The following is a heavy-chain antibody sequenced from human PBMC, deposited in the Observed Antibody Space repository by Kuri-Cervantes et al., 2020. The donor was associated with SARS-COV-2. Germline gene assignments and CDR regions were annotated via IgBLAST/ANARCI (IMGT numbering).Heavy chain of an antibody. Sequence: ESLKISCAVSGYSISSGYYWGWIRQPPGKGLEWIGSIYHSGSTYYNPSLKSRVTISVDTSKNQFSLKLSSVTAADTAVYYCARDRIQLWYYGMDVWGQGTTVTVSS. V-gene: IGHV4-38-2*02. CDR3: ARDRIQLWYYGMDV. CDR2: IYHSGST. J-gene: IGHJ6*02. D-gene: IGHD5-18*01. CDR1: GYSISSGYY.